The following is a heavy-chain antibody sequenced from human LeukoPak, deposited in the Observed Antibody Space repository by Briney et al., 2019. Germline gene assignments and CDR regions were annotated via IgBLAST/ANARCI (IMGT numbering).Heavy chain of an antibody. Sequence: SVKVSCKASGGTFSSYAISWVRQAPGQGLEWMGGIIPIFGTANYAQKFQGRVTITTDESSSTAYMELSSLRSEDTAVYYCARHYYDSSGYYRGYFDYWGQGTLVTVSS. D-gene: IGHD3-22*01. CDR3: ARHYYDSSGYYRGYFDY. V-gene: IGHV1-69*05. J-gene: IGHJ4*02. CDR1: GGTFSSYA. CDR2: IIPIFGTA.